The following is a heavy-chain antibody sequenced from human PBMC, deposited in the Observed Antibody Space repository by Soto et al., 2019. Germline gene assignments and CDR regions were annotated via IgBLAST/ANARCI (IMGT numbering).Heavy chain of an antibody. CDR3: ARVEDSSSPLIDF. CDR1: GGSISSGGYY. D-gene: IGHD6-13*01. CDR2: IYYSGST. J-gene: IGHJ4*02. V-gene: IGHV4-31*03. Sequence: QVQLQESGPGLVKPSQTLSLTCTVSGGSISSGGYYWSWIRQHPGKCLEWIGYIYYSGSTYYNPSLMSRVTISVHTSKNKFSLKLSSVTAAYTAVYYCARVEDSSSPLIDFWGQGTLVTVSS.